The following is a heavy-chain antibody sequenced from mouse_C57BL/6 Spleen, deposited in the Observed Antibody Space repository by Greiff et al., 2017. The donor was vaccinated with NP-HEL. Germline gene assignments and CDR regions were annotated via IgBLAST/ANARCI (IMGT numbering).Heavy chain of an antibody. CDR1: GFTFSSYA. CDR2: ISDGGSYT. CDR3: ARDGDYGSSFAGFAY. V-gene: IGHV5-4*01. J-gene: IGHJ3*01. Sequence: EVMLVESGGGLVKPGGSLKLSCAASGFTFSSYAMSWVRQTPEKRLEWVATISDGGSYTYYPDNVKGRFTISRDNAKNNLYLQMSHLKYEDTAMYYCARDGDYGSSFAGFAYWGQGTLVTVSA. D-gene: IGHD1-1*01.